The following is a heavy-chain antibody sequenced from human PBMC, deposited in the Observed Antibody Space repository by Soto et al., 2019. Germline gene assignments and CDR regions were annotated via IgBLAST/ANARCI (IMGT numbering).Heavy chain of an antibody. V-gene: IGHV3-33*01. Sequence: QVQLVESGGGVVQPGRSLRLSCAASGFTFSSYGMHWVRQAPGKGLEWVAVIWYDGSNKYYADSVKGRFTISRDNSKNTLYRQLNSLRAEDTAVYYCARDSGITGAFDYWGQGTLVTVSS. CDR3: ARDSGITGAFDY. D-gene: IGHD1-20*01. CDR1: GFTFSSYG. J-gene: IGHJ4*02. CDR2: IWYDGSNK.